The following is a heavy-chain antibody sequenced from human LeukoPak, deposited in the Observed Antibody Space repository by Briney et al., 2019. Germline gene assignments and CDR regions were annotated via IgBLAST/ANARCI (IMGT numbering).Heavy chain of an antibody. J-gene: IGHJ2*01. Sequence: SETLSLTCTVSGGSFSNHYWTWIRQPPGKTMEWIGYVHYSGSTKYNPSHKSRVTISLDTSKNQFSLKLSSVSAADTAVYYCARDSAPVRYSWYFDPWGRGTLVTVSS. D-gene: IGHD2-15*01. CDR1: GGSFSNHY. CDR2: VHYSGST. V-gene: IGHV4-59*11. CDR3: ARDSAPVRYSWYFDP.